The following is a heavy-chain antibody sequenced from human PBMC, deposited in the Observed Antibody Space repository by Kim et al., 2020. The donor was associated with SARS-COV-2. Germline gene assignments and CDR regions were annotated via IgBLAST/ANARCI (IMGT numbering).Heavy chain of an antibody. D-gene: IGHD5-12*01. Sequence: SETLSLTCAVSGGSISSGNWWSWVRQPPGKGLEWIGEIYHSGSTNYNPSLMSRVTISVDKSKNQFSLKLSSVTAADTAGYYCAGEGEGGYNYYYWGQGTLGTLSS. CDR1: GGSISSGNW. CDR3: AGEGEGGYNYYY. CDR2: IYHSGST. J-gene: IGHJ4*02. V-gene: IGHV4-4*02.